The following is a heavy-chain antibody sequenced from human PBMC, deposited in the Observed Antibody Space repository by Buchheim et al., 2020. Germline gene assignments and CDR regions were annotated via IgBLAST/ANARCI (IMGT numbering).Heavy chain of an antibody. D-gene: IGHD3-9*01. J-gene: IGHJ6*02. CDR1: GGTFSSYA. V-gene: IGHV1-69*01. CDR2: IIPIFGTA. CDR3: ARDRELRYFDWSLHPYYYGMDV. Sequence: QVQLVQSGAEVKKPGSSVKVSCKASGGTFSSYAISWVRQAPGQGLEWMGGIIPIFGTANYAQKFQGRVTITADESTRKAYMELSSLRSEDTAVYYCARDRELRYFDWSLHPYYYGMDVWGQGTT.